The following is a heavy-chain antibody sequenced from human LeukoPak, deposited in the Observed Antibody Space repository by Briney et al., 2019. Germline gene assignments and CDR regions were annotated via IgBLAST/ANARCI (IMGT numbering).Heavy chain of an antibody. CDR2: IANSGVDT. V-gene: IGHV3-23*01. CDR3: AKSHSVQQRGYFDY. CDR1: GFTFTTYA. Sequence: GGSLRLSCAASGFTFTTYAVSWVRQAPGKGLEWVSTIANSGVDTYYADSVKGRFTISRDNSKNTLYLQMNSLRAEDMAVYYCAKSHSVQQRGYFDYWGQGTLVTVSS. J-gene: IGHJ4*02. D-gene: IGHD1-1*01.